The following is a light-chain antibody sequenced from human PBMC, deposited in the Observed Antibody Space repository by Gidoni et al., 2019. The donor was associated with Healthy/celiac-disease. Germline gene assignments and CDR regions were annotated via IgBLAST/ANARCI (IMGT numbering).Light chain of an antibody. J-gene: IGLJ2*01. V-gene: IGLV3-21*02. CDR2: ADS. CDR3: PVWDSSSDHVV. Sequence: SYALTQPPPVSVAPGQTARITCGGNKVGSKSVHWYQQKPGQAPVLVVYADSDRPSGIPERFSGSNSRNTATLTVSRVEAGDEADYYCPVWDSSSDHVVFGGGTKLTVL. CDR1: KVGSKS.